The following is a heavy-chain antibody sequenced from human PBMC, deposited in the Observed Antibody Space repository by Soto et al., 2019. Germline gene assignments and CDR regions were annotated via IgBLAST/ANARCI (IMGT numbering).Heavy chain of an antibody. D-gene: IGHD2-2*01. CDR1: GYTFTGYY. V-gene: IGHV1-2*04. CDR2: INPNSGGT. Sequence: ASVKVSCKASGYTFTGYYMHWVRQAPGQGLDWMGWINPNSGGTNYAQKFQGWVTMTRDTSISTAYMELSRLRSDDTAVYYCARSCISTSCPVYYYYGMDVWGQGTTVTVSS. CDR3: ARSCISTSCPVYYYYGMDV. J-gene: IGHJ6*02.